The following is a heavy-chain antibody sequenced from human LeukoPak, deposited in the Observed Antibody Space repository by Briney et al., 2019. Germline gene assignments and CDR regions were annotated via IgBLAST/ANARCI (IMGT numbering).Heavy chain of an antibody. CDR2: ISAYNGNT. D-gene: IGHD2-2*01. V-gene: IGHV1-18*01. CDR3: ARGDCSSTSCFAFDY. Sequence: ASVKVSCKASGYTLTSYGISWVRQAPGQGLEWMGWISAYNGNTNYAQKLQGRVTMTTDTSTSTAYMELRSLRSDDTAVYYCARGDCSSTSCFAFDYWGQGTLVTVSS. CDR1: GYTLTSYG. J-gene: IGHJ4*02.